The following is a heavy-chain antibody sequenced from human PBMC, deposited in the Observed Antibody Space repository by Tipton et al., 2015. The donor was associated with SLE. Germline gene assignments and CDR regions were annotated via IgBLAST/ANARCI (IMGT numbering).Heavy chain of an antibody. D-gene: IGHD3-22*01. V-gene: IGHV4-4*07. CDR2: IYTSGST. CDR1: GGSFSGYY. J-gene: IGHJ3*02. Sequence: TLSLTCAAYGGSFSGYYWSWIRQPAGKGLEWIGRIYTSGSTNYNPSLKSRVTISVETSKNQFSLKLSSVTAADTAVYYCARDRDSSGSDAFDIWGQGTMVTVSS. CDR3: ARDRDSSGSDAFDI.